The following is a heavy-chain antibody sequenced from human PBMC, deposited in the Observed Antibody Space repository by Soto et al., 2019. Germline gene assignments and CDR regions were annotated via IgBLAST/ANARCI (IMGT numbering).Heavy chain of an antibody. CDR2: TIPNFGTA. D-gene: IGHD3-22*01. V-gene: IGHV1-69*12. J-gene: IGHJ4*02. Sequence: QVQLVQSGAGVKKPGSSVKVSCKASGGTFSSYGISWVRQAPGQGLEWMGGTIPNFGTAHDALKFQGRVTISADESTSTAYMELSSLRYEDTAVYYCARIRSDSSSYYLDYWGQGTPVTVSS. CDR3: ARIRSDSSSYYLDY. CDR1: GGTFSSYG.